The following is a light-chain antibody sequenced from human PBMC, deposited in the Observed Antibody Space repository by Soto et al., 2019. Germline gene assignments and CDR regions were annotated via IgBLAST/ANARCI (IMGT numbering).Light chain of an antibody. CDR2: GAS. Sequence: EIVLTQSPGTLSLSPGERATLSCRASQSVSSSYLGWYQQKPGQAPRLLIYGASTRATGIPDRFSGSGSGTDFTLTISRLEPEDFAVYYCQQYGSSIFNFGPGTKVDIK. J-gene: IGKJ3*01. CDR3: QQYGSSIFN. CDR1: QSVSSSY. V-gene: IGKV3-20*01.